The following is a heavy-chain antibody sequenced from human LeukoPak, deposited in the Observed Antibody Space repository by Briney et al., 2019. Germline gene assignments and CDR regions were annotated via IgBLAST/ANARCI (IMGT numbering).Heavy chain of an antibody. CDR1: GFTFSSYG. V-gene: IGHV3-33*08. J-gene: IGHJ4*02. Sequence: GGSLRLSCAASGFTFSSYGMHWVRQAPGKGLEWVAVIWYDGSNKYYADSVKGRFTISRDNSKNTLYLQMNSLRAEDTAVYYCARGEIASIVGAKNFDYWGQGTLVTVSS. CDR2: IWYDGSNK. CDR3: ARGEIASIVGAKNFDY. D-gene: IGHD1-26*01.